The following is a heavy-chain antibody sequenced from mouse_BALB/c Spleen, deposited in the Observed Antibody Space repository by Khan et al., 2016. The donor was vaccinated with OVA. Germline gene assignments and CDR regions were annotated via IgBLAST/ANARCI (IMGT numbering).Heavy chain of an antibody. J-gene: IGHJ2*01. Sequence: EVELVESGPELVKPGTSVKVSCKASGYSFTDYNMFWVKQSHGKSHEWIGYIDPYNGGTGYNPKFKGKATLTVDKSSSPAFMHLNSLTSDDYEVDYCALIYYYGTGFDYWGQGTTLTVSS. CDR1: GYSFTDYN. V-gene: IGHV1S135*01. CDR2: IDPYNGGT. D-gene: IGHD1-1*01. CDR3: ALIYYYGTGFDY.